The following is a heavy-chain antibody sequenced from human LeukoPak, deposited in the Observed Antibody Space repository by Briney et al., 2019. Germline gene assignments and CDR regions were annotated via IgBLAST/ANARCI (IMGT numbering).Heavy chain of an antibody. CDR1: GGSISSYY. CDR3: ARIVVPAVPDYYYYGMDV. J-gene: IGHJ6*02. Sequence: SETLSLTCSVSGGSISSYYWSWIRQPPGKGLEWIGYIYYSGSTNYNPSLKSRVTISVDTSKNQFSLKLSSVTAADTAVYYCARIVVPAVPDYYYYGMDVWGPGTTVTVSS. CDR2: IYYSGST. V-gene: IGHV4-59*01. D-gene: IGHD2-2*01.